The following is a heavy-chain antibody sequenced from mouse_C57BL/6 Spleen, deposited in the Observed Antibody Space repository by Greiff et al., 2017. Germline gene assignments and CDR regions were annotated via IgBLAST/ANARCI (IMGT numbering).Heavy chain of an antibody. CDR1: GYTFTDYN. D-gene: IGHD1-1*01. J-gene: IGHJ3*01. V-gene: IGHV1-18*01. CDR3: ARRGFCYGSRYVGAWFAY. Sequence: EVQLLQSGPELVKPGASVKIPCKASGYTFTDYNMDWVKQSHGKSLEWIGVINPNNGGTIYNQKFKGKATLTVDKSSSTAYMELRSLTSEDTAVYNCARRGFCYGSRYVGAWFAYWGQGTLVTVSA. CDR2: INPNNGGT.